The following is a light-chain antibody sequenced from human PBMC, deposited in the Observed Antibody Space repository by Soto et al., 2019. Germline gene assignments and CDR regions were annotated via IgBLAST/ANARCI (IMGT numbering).Light chain of an antibody. CDR1: QSISSW. CDR2: EAS. V-gene: IGKV1-5*03. CDR3: QQYNGDSPGWT. J-gene: IGKJ1*01. Sequence: DIQMTQSPSTLSASVGDRVTISCRASQSISSWLAWYQQKPGKAPKLLIYEASSLDSGVPSRFSGSGSGTEFTLTISGLQPDDFATYYCQQYNGDSPGWTFGQGTKVEIK.